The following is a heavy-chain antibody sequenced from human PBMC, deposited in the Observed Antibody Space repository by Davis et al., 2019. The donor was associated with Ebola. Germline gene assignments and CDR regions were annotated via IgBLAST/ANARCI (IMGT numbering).Heavy chain of an antibody. V-gene: IGHV3-73*01. CDR1: GFTFSGSA. Sequence: ESLKISCAASGFTFSGSAMHWVRQASGKGLEWVGRIRSKANSYATAYAASVKGRFTISRDDSKNTAYLQMNSLKTEDTAVYYCHYGGAFDIWGQGTMVTVSS. D-gene: IGHD4-17*01. CDR2: IRSKANSYAT. J-gene: IGHJ3*02. CDR3: HYGGAFDI.